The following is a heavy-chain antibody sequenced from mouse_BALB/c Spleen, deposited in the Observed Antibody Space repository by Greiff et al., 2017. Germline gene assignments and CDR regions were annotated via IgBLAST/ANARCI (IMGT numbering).Heavy chain of an antibody. CDR1: GYSITSDYA. Sequence: VQLQQSGPGLVKPSQSLSLTCTVTGYSITSDYAWNWIRQFPGNKLEWMGYISYSGSTSYNPSLKSRISITRDTSKNQFFLQLNSVTTEDTATYYCASGITTGFDYWGQGTTLTVSS. CDR3: ASGITTGFDY. V-gene: IGHV3-2*02. CDR2: ISYSGST. J-gene: IGHJ2*01. D-gene: IGHD2-4*01.